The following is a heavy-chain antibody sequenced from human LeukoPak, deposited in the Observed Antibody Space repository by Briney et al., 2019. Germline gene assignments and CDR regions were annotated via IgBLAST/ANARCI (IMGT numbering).Heavy chain of an antibody. CDR3: VRESRVGNWFDP. CDR2: INPDNGGT. CDR1: GYSFSDYY. J-gene: IGHJ5*02. V-gene: IGHV1-2*02. Sequence: ASVKVSCKASGYSFSDYYVHWLRQAPGQGLEWMGWINPDNGGTNYAQNFQGRVTMSRDTSISTLYMDLSRLTSDDTAVFYCVRESRVGNWFDPWGQGTQVTVSS. D-gene: IGHD2-15*01.